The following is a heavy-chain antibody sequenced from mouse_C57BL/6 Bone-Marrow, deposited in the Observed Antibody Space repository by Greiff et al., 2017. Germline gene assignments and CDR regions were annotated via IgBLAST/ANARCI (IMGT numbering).Heavy chain of an antibody. J-gene: IGHJ1*03. D-gene: IGHD2-3*01. V-gene: IGHV1-81*01. Sequence: QVQLQQSGAELARPGASVKLSCKASGYTFTSYGISWVKQRTGQGLEWIGEIYPRSGNTYYNEKFKGKSTLTADKSSSTAYMELRSLTSEDAAVYFGARWLLDWYFDVWGTGTTVTVSS. CDR3: ARWLLDWYFDV. CDR1: GYTFTSYG. CDR2: IYPRSGNT.